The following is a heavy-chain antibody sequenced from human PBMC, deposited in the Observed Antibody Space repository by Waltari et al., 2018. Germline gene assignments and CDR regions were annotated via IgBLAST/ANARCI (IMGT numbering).Heavy chain of an antibody. J-gene: IGHJ6*02. D-gene: IGHD3-16*01. V-gene: IGHV4-59*01. CDR3: ARDPLADDDALDV. CDR1: GGSISDYY. Sequence: QVQLQESGPGLLKPSEALSLTCTVSGGSISDYYWSWIRQPPGKGLEWIGYIRYTGTTNYNPSLKSRVTISVDTSKEQFSLNLSSVTAADTAVYYCARDPLADDDALDVWGQGTTVTVSS. CDR2: IRYTGTT.